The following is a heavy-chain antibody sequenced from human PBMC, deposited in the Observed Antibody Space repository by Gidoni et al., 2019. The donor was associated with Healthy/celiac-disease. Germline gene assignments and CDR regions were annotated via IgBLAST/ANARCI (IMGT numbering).Heavy chain of an antibody. CDR1: GGTFSSYA. D-gene: IGHD3-9*01. CDR2: IIPIFGTA. V-gene: IGHV1-69*06. Sequence: KKPGSSVKVSCKASGGTFSSYAISWVRQAPGQGLEWMGGIIPIFGTANYAQKFQGRVTITADKSTSTAYMELSSLRSEDTAVYYCAVPLSPTPGYFDWLSPQDGMDVWGQGTTVTVSS. J-gene: IGHJ6*02. CDR3: AVPLSPTPGYFDWLSPQDGMDV.